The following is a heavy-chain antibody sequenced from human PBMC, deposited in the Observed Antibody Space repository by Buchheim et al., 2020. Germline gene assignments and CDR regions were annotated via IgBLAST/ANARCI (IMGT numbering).Heavy chain of an antibody. D-gene: IGHD2-21*02. CDR1: GGSIKRYY. V-gene: IGHV4-4*07. CDR3: AREVKTAIPYY. J-gene: IGHJ4*02. Sequence: QVHLQESGPGLVKPSETLSLTCNVSGGSIKRYYWSWIRQAAGKGLELVGRIYSSGNANYSPSLRSRVTMSVDTSKNQVFLRLTSVTAADTAMYFCAREVKTAIPYYWGQG. CDR2: IYSSGNA.